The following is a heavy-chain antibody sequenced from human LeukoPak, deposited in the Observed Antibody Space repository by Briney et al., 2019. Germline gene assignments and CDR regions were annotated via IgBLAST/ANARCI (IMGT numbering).Heavy chain of an antibody. V-gene: IGHV3-30*18. D-gene: IGHD6-13*01. CDR3: AKDPRRYSRTGGYFDY. J-gene: IGHJ4*02. Sequence: GGSLRLSCAASGFTFSNYGMHWVRQAPGKGLEWVSFISYDGSNKYYADSVKDRFTISRDNSKNTLYLRMISLRTEDTAVYYCAKDPRRYSRTGGYFDYWGQGTLVIVSS. CDR1: GFTFSNYG. CDR2: ISYDGSNK.